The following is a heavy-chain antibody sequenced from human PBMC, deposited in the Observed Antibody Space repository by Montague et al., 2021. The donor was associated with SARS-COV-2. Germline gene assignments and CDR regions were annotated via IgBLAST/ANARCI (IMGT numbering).Heavy chain of an antibody. V-gene: IGHV4-31*03. Sequence: TLSLTCTVSGGSINSGGYYWSWIRQHPGKGLEWIGYIYYSGSTYYXPSLKSRLTISVDTSKNQLSLKQSSVTAADTAVYYCARVHFVSIGWYPDAFDIWGQGTMVTVSS. CDR2: IYYSGST. D-gene: IGHD6-19*01. J-gene: IGHJ3*02. CDR3: ARVHFVSIGWYPDAFDI. CDR1: GGSINSGGYY.